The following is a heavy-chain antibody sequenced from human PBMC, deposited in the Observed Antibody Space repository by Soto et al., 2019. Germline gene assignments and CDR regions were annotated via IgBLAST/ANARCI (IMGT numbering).Heavy chain of an antibody. J-gene: IGHJ4*02. CDR3: ARDCSGPDYGVDY. Sequence: PSETLSLTCTVSGGSISSGDYYWSWIRQPPGKGLEWIGYIYYSGSTYYNPSLKSRVTISVDTSKNQFSLKLSSVTAADTAVYYCARDCSGPDYGVDYWGQGTLVTVSS. CDR2: IYYSGST. CDR1: GGSISSGDYY. D-gene: IGHD4-17*01. V-gene: IGHV4-30-4*01.